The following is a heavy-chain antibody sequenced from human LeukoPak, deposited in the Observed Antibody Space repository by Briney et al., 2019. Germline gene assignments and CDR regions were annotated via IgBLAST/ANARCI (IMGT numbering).Heavy chain of an antibody. CDR3: AREMVDSGSYYAAMVV. Sequence: ASVKVSCKASGYTFTSYDINWVRQATGQGLEWMGWMNPNSGNTGYAQKFQGRVTMTRNTSISTAYMELSSLRSEDTAVYYCAREMVDSGSYYAAMVVWGKGTTVTVSS. CDR2: MNPNSGNT. D-gene: IGHD1-26*01. V-gene: IGHV1-8*01. J-gene: IGHJ6*04. CDR1: GYTFTSYD.